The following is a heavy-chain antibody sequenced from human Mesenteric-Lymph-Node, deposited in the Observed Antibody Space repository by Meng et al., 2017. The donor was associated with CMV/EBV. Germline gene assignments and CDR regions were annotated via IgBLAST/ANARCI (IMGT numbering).Heavy chain of an antibody. V-gene: IGHV4-59*01. Sequence: SETLSLTCAVYGGSFSGYYWSWIRQPPGKGLEWIGYIYYSGSTNYNPSLRSRVTISVDTSKNQFSLKLSSVTAADTAVYYCARDRGTGEIDYWGQGTLVTVSS. J-gene: IGHJ4*02. CDR2: IYYSGST. D-gene: IGHD7-27*01. CDR1: GGSFSGYY. CDR3: ARDRGTGEIDY.